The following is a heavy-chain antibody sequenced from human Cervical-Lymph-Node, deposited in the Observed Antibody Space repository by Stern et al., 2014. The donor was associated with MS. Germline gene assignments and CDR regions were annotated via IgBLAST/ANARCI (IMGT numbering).Heavy chain of an antibody. V-gene: IGHV1-2*06. J-gene: IGHJ4*02. CDR1: GYTFTAFF. CDR2: LNPNSDDP. CDR3: AREATAIIVGIDY. Sequence: QVQLVQSGAKMKKPGASVKVSCKASGYTFTAFFIHWVRQVPGQGLEWMGRLNPNSDDPTYAQNFQDRVTLTRYTSIGAAYLELSRLTSADTAVYYCAREATAIIVGIDYWGQGTLVTVSS. D-gene: IGHD5-18*01.